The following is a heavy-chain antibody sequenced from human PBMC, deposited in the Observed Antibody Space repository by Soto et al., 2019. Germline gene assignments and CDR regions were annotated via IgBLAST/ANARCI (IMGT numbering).Heavy chain of an antibody. CDR2: VYYSGAT. CDR3: ARDKDLQPTVWGF. CDR1: GDSMATGGHY. D-gene: IGHD3-16*01. Sequence: QVHLQESGPGLVRPSQTLSLTCTVPGDSMATGGHYYNWIRQVPGKGLEWIGYVYYSGATHYTPSLRARATISRDTSKNQFSLRLISVTAADTALYYCARDKDLQPTVWGFWGQGIQVTVSS. J-gene: IGHJ4*02. V-gene: IGHV4-31*03.